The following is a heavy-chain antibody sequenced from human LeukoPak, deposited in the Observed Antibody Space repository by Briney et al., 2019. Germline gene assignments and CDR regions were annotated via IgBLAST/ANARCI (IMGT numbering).Heavy chain of an antibody. J-gene: IGHJ4*02. Sequence: GGSLRLSCAASGFTFSSYGMHWVRQAPGKGLEWVAFIRYDGSNKYYADSVKGRFTISRDNSKNTLYLEMNSLRAVDTAVYYCAKTFSTVVNTRPFDYWGQGTLVTVSS. V-gene: IGHV3-30*02. CDR2: IRYDGSNK. CDR1: GFTFSSYG. D-gene: IGHD4-23*01. CDR3: AKTFSTVVNTRPFDY.